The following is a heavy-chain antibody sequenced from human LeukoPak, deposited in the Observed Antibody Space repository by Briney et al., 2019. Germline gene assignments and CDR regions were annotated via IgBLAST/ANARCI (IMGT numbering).Heavy chain of an antibody. Sequence: GGSLRLSCAASGFTFSSYGMHWVRQAPGKGLEWVAVIWYDGSNKYYADSVKGRFTISRDNSKNTLYLQMNSLRAEDTAVYYCARGRRSSSWYYFDYWGQGTLVTVSS. V-gene: IGHV3-33*01. CDR3: ARGRRSSSWYYFDY. D-gene: IGHD6-13*01. CDR1: GFTFSSYG. CDR2: IWYDGSNK. J-gene: IGHJ4*02.